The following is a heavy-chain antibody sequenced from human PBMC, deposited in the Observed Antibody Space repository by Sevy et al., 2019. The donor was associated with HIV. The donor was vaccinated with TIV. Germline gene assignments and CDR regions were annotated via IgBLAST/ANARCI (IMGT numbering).Heavy chain of an antibody. CDR3: ARGTGIRSLYYFAY. V-gene: IGHV3-48*01. D-gene: IGHD1-1*01. J-gene: IGHJ4*02. CDR2: ISTSSDIT. Sequence: GGSLRLSCEVPGFTFNSYSFNWVRQAPGKGLEWISYISTSSDITYYEESVQGRFTSSRDNVKNSLYLQMNSLGVEDTAIYYCARGTGIRSLYYFAYWGQGTLVTVSS. CDR1: GFTFNSYS.